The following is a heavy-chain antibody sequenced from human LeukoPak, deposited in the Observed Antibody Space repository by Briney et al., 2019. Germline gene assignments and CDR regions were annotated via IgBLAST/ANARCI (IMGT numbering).Heavy chain of an antibody. CDR1: GFTFSSYS. V-gene: IGHV3-48*02. Sequence: PWGSLRLSCAASGFTFSSYSMNWVRQAPGKGLEWVSYISSSSSTIYYADSVKGRFTISRDNAKNSLYLQMNSLRDEDTAVYYCARELRWDYYYGMDVWGQGTTVTVSS. D-gene: IGHD5-24*01. J-gene: IGHJ6*02. CDR2: ISSSSSTI. CDR3: ARELRWDYYYGMDV.